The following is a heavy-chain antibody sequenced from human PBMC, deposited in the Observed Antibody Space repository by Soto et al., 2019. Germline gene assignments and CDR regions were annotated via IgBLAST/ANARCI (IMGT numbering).Heavy chain of an antibody. V-gene: IGHV3-53*01. D-gene: IGHD6-6*01. CDR1: GFTVSSNY. J-gene: IGHJ5*02. CDR3: ARDQEYSSSGFDP. Sequence: PGGSLRLSCAASGFTVSSNYMSWVRQAPGKGLEWVSVIYSGGSTYYADSVKGRFTISRDNSKNTLYLQMNSLRAEDTAVYYCARDQEYSSSGFDPWGQGTLLTVSS. CDR2: IYSGGST.